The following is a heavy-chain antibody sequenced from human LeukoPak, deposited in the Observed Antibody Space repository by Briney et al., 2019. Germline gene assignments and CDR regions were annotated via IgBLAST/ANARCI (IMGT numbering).Heavy chain of an antibody. D-gene: IGHD5-24*01. Sequence: GGSLTFSCAASGFTCSNVWMGWHPQAQGKELKWVANIKQEGSEKYYVDSVKGRFTISRDNAKNSLYLQTNSLRAEDPAVYYCARRRDGGFDYWGQGTLVTVSS. V-gene: IGHV3-7*01. CDR3: ARRRDGGFDY. CDR1: GFTCSNVW. CDR2: IKQEGSEK. J-gene: IGHJ4*02.